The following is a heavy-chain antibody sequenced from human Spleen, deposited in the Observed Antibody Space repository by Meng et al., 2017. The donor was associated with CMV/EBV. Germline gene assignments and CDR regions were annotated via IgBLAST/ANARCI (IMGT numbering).Heavy chain of an antibody. CDR2: ISAYNGNT. V-gene: IGHV1-18*01. CDR1: GYTFTRDG. Sequence: ASVKVSCKASGYTFTRDGISWVRQAPGQGREWMGWISAYNGNTNYAQKLQGRVTMTTDTSTSTAYMELRSLRSDDTAVYYCARDRPNYEFWSGYYTLYYYYGMDVWGQGTTVTVSS. D-gene: IGHD3-3*01. CDR3: ARDRPNYEFWSGYYTLYYYYGMDV. J-gene: IGHJ6*02.